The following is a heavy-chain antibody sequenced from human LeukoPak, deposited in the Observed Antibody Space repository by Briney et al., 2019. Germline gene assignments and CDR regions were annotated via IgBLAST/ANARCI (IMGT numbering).Heavy chain of an antibody. CDR3: ARGPTRANSSDY. CDR1: GFTFSSYW. CDR2: MKQDGSEK. J-gene: IGHJ4*02. Sequence: GGSLRLSCAASGFTFSSYWMSWVRQAPGKGLEWVAKMKQDGSEKYYVDSVKGRFTLSRDNAKNSLYLQMNSLRAEDTAVYYCARGPTRANSSDYWGQGTLVTVSS. D-gene: IGHD2/OR15-2a*01. V-gene: IGHV3-7*01.